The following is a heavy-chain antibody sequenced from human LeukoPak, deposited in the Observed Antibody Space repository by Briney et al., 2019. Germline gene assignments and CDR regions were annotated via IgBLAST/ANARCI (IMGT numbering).Heavy chain of an antibody. CDR3: ARAFYPPDFGFGRAPYYFDK. J-gene: IGHJ4*02. V-gene: IGHV4-4*02. CDR1: GFTFSSYGM. Sequence: GSLRLSCAVSGFTFSSYGMSWVRQAPGKGLEWIGEIYHRGNTHYNPSLKSRVTMSVDTSTNQFSLRVNSVTAADTAVYYCARAFYPPDFGFGRAPYYFDKWGRGTLVTVSS. D-gene: IGHD3-16*01. CDR2: IYHRGNT.